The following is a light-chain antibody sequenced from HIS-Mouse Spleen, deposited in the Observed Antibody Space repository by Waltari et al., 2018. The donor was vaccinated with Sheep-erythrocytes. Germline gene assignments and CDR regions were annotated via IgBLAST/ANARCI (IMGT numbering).Light chain of an antibody. CDR2: QDS. V-gene: IGLV3-1*01. CDR1: KLGDKY. CDR3: QAWDSSTEV. J-gene: IGLJ2*01. Sequence: SYELTQPPSVSVSPGQTASITCSGDKLGDKYACWYQQKPGQSPGLVIYQDSKRPYGTPGRFSGSNSGNTATLTISGTQAMDEADYYCQAWDSSTEVFGGGTKLTVL.